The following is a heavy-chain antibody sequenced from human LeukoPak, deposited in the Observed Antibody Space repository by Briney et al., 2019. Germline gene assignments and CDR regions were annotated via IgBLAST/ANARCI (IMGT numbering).Heavy chain of an antibody. CDR1: GFTFSSYA. Sequence: XAASGFTFSSYAMXWVRQAPGKGXEWVSVIYSGGSTYYADSVKGRFTISRDNSKNTLYLQMNSLRAEDTAVYYCARGDGYNLDYWGQGTLVTVSS. CDR3: ARGDGYNLDY. V-gene: IGHV3-53*01. J-gene: IGHJ4*02. CDR2: IYSGGST. D-gene: IGHD5-24*01.